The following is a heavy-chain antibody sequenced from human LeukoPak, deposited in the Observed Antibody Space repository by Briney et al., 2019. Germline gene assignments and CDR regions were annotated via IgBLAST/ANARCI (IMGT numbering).Heavy chain of an antibody. Sequence: PSETLSLTCTVSGGSISSSSYYWGWIRQPPGKGLEWIGYIYYSGSTNYNPSLKSRVTISVDTSKNQFSLKLSSVTAADTAVYYCARADPMYSSSWFGWFDPWGQGTLVTVSS. CDR1: GGSISSSSYY. CDR3: ARADPMYSSSWFGWFDP. CDR2: IYYSGST. V-gene: IGHV4-61*05. J-gene: IGHJ5*02. D-gene: IGHD6-13*01.